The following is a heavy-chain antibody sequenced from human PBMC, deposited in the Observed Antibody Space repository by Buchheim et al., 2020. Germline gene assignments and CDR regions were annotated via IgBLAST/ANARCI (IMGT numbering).Heavy chain of an antibody. J-gene: IGHJ4*02. CDR1: GFTFSSYG. CDR3: ARSGDGDYLWWYDH. V-gene: IGHV3-33*01. CDR2: IWYDGSNK. D-gene: IGHD2-15*01. Sequence: QVQLVESGGGVVQPGRSLRLSCAASGFTFSSYGMHWVRQAPGKGLEWVAVIWYDGSNKYYADSVKGRFTISRDNSKNTLYLQMNSLRAEDTAVFYCARSGDGDYLWWYDHWGQGTL.